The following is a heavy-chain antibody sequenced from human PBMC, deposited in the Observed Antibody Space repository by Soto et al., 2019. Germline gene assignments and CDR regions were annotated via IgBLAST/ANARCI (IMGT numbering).Heavy chain of an antibody. CDR2: IYSSGST. Sequence: QVQLQESGPGLVKPSETLSLTCTVSGGSVSSGSYYWSWIRQPPGKGLGWIGYIYSSGSTSYTPCLKSRVTISVDTSKNQFSLKLSSVTAADRAVYYCARDGDGYNYWGQGTLVSVSS. D-gene: IGHD5-12*01. CDR1: GGSVSSGSYY. CDR3: ARDGDGYNY. V-gene: IGHV4-61*01. J-gene: IGHJ4*02.